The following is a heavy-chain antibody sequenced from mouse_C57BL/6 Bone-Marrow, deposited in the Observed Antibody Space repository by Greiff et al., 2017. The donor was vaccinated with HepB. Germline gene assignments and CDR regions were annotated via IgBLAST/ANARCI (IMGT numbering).Heavy chain of an antibody. J-gene: IGHJ2*01. CDR1: GYTFTDYY. CDR2: INPNNGGT. V-gene: IGHV1-26*01. D-gene: IGHD3-2*02. Sequence: VQLQQSGPELVKPGASVKISCKASGYTFTDYYMNWVKQSHGKSLEWIGDINPNNGGTSYNQKFKGKATLTVDKSSSTAYMELRSLTSEDSAVYYCARWGGAQADYWGQGTTLTVSS. CDR3: ARWGGAQADY.